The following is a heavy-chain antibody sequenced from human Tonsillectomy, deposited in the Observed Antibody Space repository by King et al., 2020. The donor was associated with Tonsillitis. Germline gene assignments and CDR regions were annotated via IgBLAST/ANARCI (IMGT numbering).Heavy chain of an antibody. V-gene: IGHV3-73*02. Sequence: VQLVESGGDLVQPGGSLKLSCAASGFTFSGSAMHWVRQASGKGLEWVGRIRSKINNYATAYAASVGGRFTISRDDSNNTAYLQMNSLKTEDTAVYYCNRRSVAGTVDYWGQGTLVTVST. CDR1: GFTFSGSA. J-gene: IGHJ4*02. D-gene: IGHD6-19*01. CDR3: NRRSVAGTVDY. CDR2: IRSKINNYAT.